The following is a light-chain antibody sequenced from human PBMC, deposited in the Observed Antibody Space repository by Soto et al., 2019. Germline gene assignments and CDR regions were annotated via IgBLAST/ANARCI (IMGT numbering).Light chain of an antibody. Sequence: EIVLTQSTGTLSLSPGERATLSCRASQSVSSSYLAWYQQKPGQAPRLLIYGASSRATGIPDRFSGSGSGTDFTLTISRLEPEDFAVYYCQQYGSSPRLFTFGPGTKVDIK. V-gene: IGKV3-20*01. CDR1: QSVSSSY. CDR2: GAS. J-gene: IGKJ3*01. CDR3: QQYGSSPRLFT.